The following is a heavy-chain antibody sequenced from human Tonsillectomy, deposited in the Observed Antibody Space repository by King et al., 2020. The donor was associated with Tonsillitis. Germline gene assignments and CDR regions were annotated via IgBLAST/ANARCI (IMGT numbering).Heavy chain of an antibody. V-gene: IGHV3-21*02. D-gene: IGHD5-24*01. J-gene: IGHJ4*02. CDR2: INVLGTYI. Sequence: VQLVESGGGLVKPGGSLRLSCAASGFTFTSYSMNWVRQAPGKGLEWVASINVLGTYIYYADSVKGRFTISRDNAKNSLFLQMNSLRAEDTAVYFCARDGWLQLGYFDYWGQGTLVTVSS. CDR1: GFTFTSYS. CDR3: ARDGWLQLGYFDY.